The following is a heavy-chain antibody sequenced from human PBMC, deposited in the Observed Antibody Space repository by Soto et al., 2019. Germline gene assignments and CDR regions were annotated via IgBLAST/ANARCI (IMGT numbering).Heavy chain of an antibody. Sequence: GGSLRLSCTASGFTSGDYAMSWVRQAPGKGLEWVGFIRSKAYGGTTEYAASVKGRFTISRDDSKSIAYLQMNSLKTEDTAVYYCSRTVTTSYYFGYWGQGNLVTVSS. CDR2: IRSKAYGGTT. J-gene: IGHJ4*02. V-gene: IGHV3-49*04. D-gene: IGHD4-17*01. CDR3: SRTVTTSYYFGY. CDR1: GFTSGDYA.